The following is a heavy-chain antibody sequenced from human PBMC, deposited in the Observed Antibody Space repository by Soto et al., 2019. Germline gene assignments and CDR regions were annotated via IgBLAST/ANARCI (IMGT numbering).Heavy chain of an antibody. J-gene: IGHJ4*02. CDR3: AREDILGVRSFDY. Sequence: ASGFTFSGYSVNWVRQAPGKGLEWVSYISSGSKTIYYAESVKGRFTVSRDNARNSQYLQMNSLRDEDTAVYYCAREDILGVRSFDYWGQGTLVTVSS. V-gene: IGHV3-48*02. CDR2: ISSGSKTI. CDR1: GFTFSGYS. D-gene: IGHD3-9*01.